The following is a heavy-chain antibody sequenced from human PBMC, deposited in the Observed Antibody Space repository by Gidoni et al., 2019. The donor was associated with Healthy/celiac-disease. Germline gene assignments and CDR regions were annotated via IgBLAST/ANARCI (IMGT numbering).Heavy chain of an antibody. D-gene: IGHD6-13*01. J-gene: IGHJ6*02. CDR1: GYTLTELS. CDR3: ATVIAAAGKVGHYYYYGMDV. Sequence: QVQLVQSGAEVKKPGASVKGTCKVSGYTLTELSRHWVRQAPGKGLEWMGGFDPEDGETIYAPKFQGRVTMTEDTSTDTAYMELSSLRSEDTAVYYCATVIAAAGKVGHYYYYGMDVWGQGTTVTVSS. CDR2: FDPEDGET. V-gene: IGHV1-24*01.